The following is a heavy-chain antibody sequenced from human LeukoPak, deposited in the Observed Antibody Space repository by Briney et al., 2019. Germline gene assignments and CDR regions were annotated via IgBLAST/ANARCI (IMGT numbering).Heavy chain of an antibody. CDR3: ARVEPLYSGSWGPLAGFDP. D-gene: IGHD1-26*01. CDR1: GGSISSYY. CDR2: IYYSGST. Sequence: PSETLSLTCTVSGGSISSYYWSWIRQPPGKGLEWIGYIYYSGSTNYNPSLKSRVTISVDTSKNQFSLKLSSVTAADTAVYYCARVEPLYSGSWGPLAGFDPWGQGTLVTVSS. V-gene: IGHV4-59*01. J-gene: IGHJ5*02.